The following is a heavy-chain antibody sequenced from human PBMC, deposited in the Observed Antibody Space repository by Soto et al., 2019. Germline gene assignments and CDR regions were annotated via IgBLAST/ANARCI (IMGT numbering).Heavy chain of an antibody. J-gene: IGHJ4*02. D-gene: IGHD3-22*01. CDR1: GFTFSGSA. Sequence: PGGSLRLSCAASGFTFSGSAMHWVRQASGKGLEWVGRIRSKANSYATAYAASVKGRFTISRDDSKNTAYLQMNSLKTEDTAVYYCTRPDYYDSSGYSWCFRLWGQGTLVTVPQ. CDR2: IRSKANSYAT. V-gene: IGHV3-73*01. CDR3: TRPDYYDSSGYSWCFRL.